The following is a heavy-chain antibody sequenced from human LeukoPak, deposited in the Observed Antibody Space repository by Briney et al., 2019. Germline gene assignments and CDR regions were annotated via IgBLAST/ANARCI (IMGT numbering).Heavy chain of an antibody. CDR2: MNPNSGNT. V-gene: IGHV1-8*01. CDR3: TRGSSGRRDY. J-gene: IGHJ4*02. D-gene: IGHD6-19*01. Sequence: ASVKVSCKASGYTFTTCDINWVRQATGQGLDWMGWMNPNSGNTGYAQSFQGRVTMTRDTSISTAYMELSNLRSEDTAIYYCTRGSSGRRDYWGQGTLVTVSS. CDR1: GYTFTTCD.